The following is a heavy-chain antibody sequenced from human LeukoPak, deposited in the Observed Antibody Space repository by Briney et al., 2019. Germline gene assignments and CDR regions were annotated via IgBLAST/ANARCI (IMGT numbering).Heavy chain of an antibody. Sequence: ASVKVSCKASGYTFTGYYMHCVRQAPGQGHEWMGWINPNSGGTNYAQKFQGRVTMTRDTSISTAYMELSRLRSDDTAVYYCARDSEAAAGAFDYWGQGTLVTVSS. CDR1: GYTFTGYY. D-gene: IGHD6-13*01. CDR3: ARDSEAAAGAFDY. CDR2: INPNSGGT. V-gene: IGHV1-2*02. J-gene: IGHJ4*02.